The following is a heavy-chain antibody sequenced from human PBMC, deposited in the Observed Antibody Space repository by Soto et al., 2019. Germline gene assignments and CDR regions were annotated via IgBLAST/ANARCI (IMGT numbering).Heavy chain of an antibody. V-gene: IGHV1-18*04. CDR2: ISAYTDTP. D-gene: IGHD2-2*01. Sequence: ASVKVSCKASGYAITAYYIHWVRRAPGQGLEWMGWISAYTDTPNYAQKFQGRVTMTIDTSTSTAYMDLRSLTSDDTAVYYCARVIPGVEAWFDPWGQGTLVTVSS. J-gene: IGHJ5*02. CDR1: GYAITAYY. CDR3: ARVIPGVEAWFDP.